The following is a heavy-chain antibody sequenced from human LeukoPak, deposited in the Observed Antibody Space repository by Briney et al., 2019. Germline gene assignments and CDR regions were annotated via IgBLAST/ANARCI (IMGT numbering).Heavy chain of an antibody. V-gene: IGHV4-59*08. CDR3: ARHGSGSYLAGPGSGMDV. CDR2: IYYSGST. D-gene: IGHD1-26*01. CDR1: GGSISSYY. J-gene: IGHJ6*02. Sequence: SETLSLTCTVSGGSISSYYWSWIRQPPGKGLEWIGYIYYSGSTNYNPSLKSRVTISVDTSKNQFSLKLSSVTAADTAVYYCARHGSGSYLAGPGSGMDVWGQGTTVTVSS.